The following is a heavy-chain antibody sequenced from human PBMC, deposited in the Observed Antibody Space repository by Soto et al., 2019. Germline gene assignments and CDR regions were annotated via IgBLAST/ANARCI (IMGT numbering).Heavy chain of an antibody. Sequence: ASVKVSCKASGFTFTTYAMHWVRQAPGQRLEWMGWINTGNGNTKYSQNFQGRVTITRDTSANTAYMELSSLGSEDTAVYYCARDRGYFDYWGQGTLVTVSS. D-gene: IGHD3-10*01. CDR3: ARDRGYFDY. J-gene: IGHJ4*02. CDR1: GFTFTTYA. V-gene: IGHV1-3*04. CDR2: INTGNGNT.